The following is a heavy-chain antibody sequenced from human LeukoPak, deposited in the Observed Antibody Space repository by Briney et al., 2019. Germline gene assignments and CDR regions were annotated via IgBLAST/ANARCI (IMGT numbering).Heavy chain of an antibody. CDR1: GYTLTSYA. V-gene: IGHV1-3*01. Sequence: ASVKVSCKASGYTLTSYAIHWVRQAPGQVLEWMGWLNGGSGATKYSQKFQGRVTITRDTSATTAYMELSSMRSEDTAVYYCAIERWGSFNWFDPWGRGTLVTVSS. D-gene: IGHD3-16*01. J-gene: IGHJ5*02. CDR3: AIERWGSFNWFDP. CDR2: LNGGSGAT.